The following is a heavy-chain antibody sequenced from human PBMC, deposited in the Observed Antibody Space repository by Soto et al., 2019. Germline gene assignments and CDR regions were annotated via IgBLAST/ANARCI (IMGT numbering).Heavy chain of an antibody. Sequence: EVQLVESGGGLVQPGGSLRLSCTASGFIVSDTYVNWVHQAPGKGLEWVSVISNRGDTDYADSVRGRFSLSRDISDNTLHLQMNYLRVEDTAVYYCAREPRYFRAGSCSIPGDAYDHWGQATMGTVSS. CDR1: GFIVSDTY. CDR3: AREPRYFRAGSCSIPGDAYDH. D-gene: IGHD2-15*01. V-gene: IGHV3-66*01. CDR2: ISNRGDT. J-gene: IGHJ3*01.